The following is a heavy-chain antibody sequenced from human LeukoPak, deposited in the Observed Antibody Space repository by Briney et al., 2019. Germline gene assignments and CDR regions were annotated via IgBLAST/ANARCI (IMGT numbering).Heavy chain of an antibody. D-gene: IGHD2-15*01. J-gene: IGHJ4*02. V-gene: IGHV3-33*08. Sequence: GGSLRLSCAASGFTFSDYSMSWVRQAPGKGLEWVAVIWYDGSNKYYTDSVKGRFTISRDNSKNTLYLQMNSLRAEDTAVYYCARGQYSPDYWGQGTLVTVSS. CDR2: IWYDGSNK. CDR1: GFTFSDYS. CDR3: ARGQYSPDY.